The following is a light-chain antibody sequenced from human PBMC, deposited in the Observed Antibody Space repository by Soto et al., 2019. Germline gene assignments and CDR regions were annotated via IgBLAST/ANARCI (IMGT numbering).Light chain of an antibody. Sequence: QSVLTQPPSASGTPGQRVTISCSGSTSNIGGNTANWYQQLPGTAPRLLIYSHHQRASGVPDRFSGSKSGTSATLAISGLQSEDVADYYCVAWDHTLNATVFGGGTKLTVL. CDR2: SHH. CDR3: VAWDHTLNATV. V-gene: IGLV1-44*01. CDR1: TSNIGGNT. J-gene: IGLJ3*02.